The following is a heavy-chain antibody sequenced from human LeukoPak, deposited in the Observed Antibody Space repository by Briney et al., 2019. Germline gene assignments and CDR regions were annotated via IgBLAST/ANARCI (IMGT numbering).Heavy chain of an antibody. CDR1: GLTFSGST. CDR2: IRDKAYNYAT. J-gene: IGHJ4*02. D-gene: IGHD2-21*02. V-gene: IGHV3-73*01. CDR3: SRHEALPGDY. Sequence: GGSLRLSCATSGLTFSGSTMHWVRQASGKGLEWVGHIRDKAYNYATAYAASVKGRFTISRDDSKNTAYLQMNSLKTEDTAVYYCSRHEALPGDYWGQGTLVTVSS.